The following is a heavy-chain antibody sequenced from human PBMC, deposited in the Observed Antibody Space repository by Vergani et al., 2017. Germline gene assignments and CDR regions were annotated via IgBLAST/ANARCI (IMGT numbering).Heavy chain of an antibody. CDR1: GYSFTSYW. Sequence: EVQLVQSGAEVKTPGESLKISCKGSGYSFTSYWIGWVRQMPGKGLEWMGIIYPGDSDTRYSPSLQGQVTSAADKSISTAYLKWSSLKAADTAMYYCARAMRERHYAGGMDVWGQGTTVTVSS. D-gene: IGHD4-23*01. CDR3: ARAMRERHYAGGMDV. J-gene: IGHJ6*02. V-gene: IGHV5-51*01. CDR2: IYPGDSDT.